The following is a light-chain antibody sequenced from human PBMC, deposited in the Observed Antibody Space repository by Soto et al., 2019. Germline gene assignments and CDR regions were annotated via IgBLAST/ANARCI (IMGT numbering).Light chain of an antibody. J-gene: IGLJ3*02. V-gene: IGLV2-23*01. CDR2: EGS. Sequence: QSALTQPASVSGSPGQSITISCTGITSDVRPYNLVSWYQQHPDKAPKLMIFEGSKRPSGVSSRFSASESGNTASLTISDLQADDEADYYCCSYEGSGTMFGGGTKLTVL. CDR1: TSDVRPYNL. CDR3: CSYEGSGTM.